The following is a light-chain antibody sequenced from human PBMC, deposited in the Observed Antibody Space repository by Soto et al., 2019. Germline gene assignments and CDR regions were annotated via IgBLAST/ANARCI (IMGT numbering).Light chain of an antibody. CDR1: SSNIGRFT. Sequence: QSVLTQPPSASGTPGQRVTISCSGSSSNIGRFTVNWYQQLPGTAPILLIYSNDERPSGVPDRFSGSESGTSASLAISGPQSEDEADYYCAAWDGSLGGHMVFGGGTKVTVL. V-gene: IGLV1-44*01. CDR3: AAWDGSLGGHMV. CDR2: SND. J-gene: IGLJ2*01.